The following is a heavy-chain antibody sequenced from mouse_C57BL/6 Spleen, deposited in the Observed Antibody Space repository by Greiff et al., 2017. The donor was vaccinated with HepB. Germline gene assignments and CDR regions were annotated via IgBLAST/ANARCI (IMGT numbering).Heavy chain of an antibody. CDR2: IYPGDGDT. CDR1: GYAFSSYW. J-gene: IGHJ1*03. V-gene: IGHV1-80*01. Sequence: QVQLKESGAELVKPGASVKISCKASGYAFSSYWMNWVKQRPGKGLEWIGQIYPGDGDTNYNGKFKGKATLTADKSSSTAYMQLSSLTSEDSAVYFCARDYGSPLWYFDVWGTGTTVTVSS. CDR3: ARDYGSPLWYFDV. D-gene: IGHD1-1*01.